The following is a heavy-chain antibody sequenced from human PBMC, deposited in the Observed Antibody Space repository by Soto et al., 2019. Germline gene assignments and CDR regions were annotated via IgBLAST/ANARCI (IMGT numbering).Heavy chain of an antibody. Sequence: QVQLQESGPGLVKPSETLSLTCTVSGGSVSSGSYYWSWIRQPPGKGLEWIGYIYYSGSTNYNPSLKSRVTISVDTSKNQFSLKLSSVTAADTAVYYCARRGYSSRWSAFDIWGQGTMVTVSS. CDR3: ARRGYSSRWSAFDI. CDR1: GGSVSSGSYY. CDR2: IYYSGST. V-gene: IGHV4-61*01. D-gene: IGHD6-13*01. J-gene: IGHJ3*02.